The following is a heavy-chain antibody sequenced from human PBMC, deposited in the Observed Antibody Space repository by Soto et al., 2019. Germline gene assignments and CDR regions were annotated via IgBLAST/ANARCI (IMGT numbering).Heavy chain of an antibody. J-gene: IGHJ4*02. CDR3: ARVQTYYDFWSGYYTAFYYDSSGYLFDY. V-gene: IGHV1-18*01. CDR1: GYTFTSYG. Sequence: GASVKVSCKASGYTFTSYGISWVRQAPGQGLEWMGWISAYNGNTNYAQKLQGRVTMTTDTSTSTAYMELRSLRSDDTAVYYCARVQTYYDFWSGYYTAFYYDSSGYLFDYWGQGTLVTVSS. CDR2: ISAYNGNT. D-gene: IGHD3-3*01.